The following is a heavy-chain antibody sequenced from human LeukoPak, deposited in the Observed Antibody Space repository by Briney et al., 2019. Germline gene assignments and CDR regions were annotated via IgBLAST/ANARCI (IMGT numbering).Heavy chain of an antibody. CDR2: IYWDDDK. V-gene: IGHV2-5*02. D-gene: IGHD2-21*01. J-gene: IGHJ4*02. CDR3: VHRPGRGIPAAH. Sequence: SGPTLVNPTQTLTLTCTFSGFSFSTSGVGVGWIRQPPGKALEWLAVIYWDDDKRYTASLESRLTITKDTSENQVVLTMTNMDPVDTATYYCVHRPGRGIPAAHWGQGTLVTVSS. CDR1: GFSFSTSGVG.